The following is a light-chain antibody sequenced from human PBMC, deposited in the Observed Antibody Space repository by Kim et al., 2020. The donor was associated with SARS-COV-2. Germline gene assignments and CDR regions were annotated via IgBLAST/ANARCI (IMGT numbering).Light chain of an antibody. J-gene: IGKJ4*01. CDR2: DAS. CDR3: QQRTSWPTVT. Sequence: EIVLTQSPATLSLSPGERATLSCSASQGISSYLAWYQQKPGQAPRLLIYDASNRATGIPARFSGSGSGTDFTLTISSLEPEDFAVYYCQQRTSWPTVTFGGGTKVDIK. V-gene: IGKV3-11*01. CDR1: QGISSY.